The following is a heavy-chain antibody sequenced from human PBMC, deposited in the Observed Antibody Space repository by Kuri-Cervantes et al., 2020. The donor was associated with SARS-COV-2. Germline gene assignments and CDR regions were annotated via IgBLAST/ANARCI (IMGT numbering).Heavy chain of an antibody. V-gene: IGHV3-21*04. Sequence: GESLKISCAASGFTFSGYSMNWVRQAPGMGLEWVSSITGSSSYINYADSVKGRFTISRDNSKNSLYLQMNSLRTEDTALYYCAKDRGSGWYPFDYWGQGTLVTVSS. J-gene: IGHJ4*02. CDR1: GFTFSGYS. CDR2: ITGSSSYI. D-gene: IGHD6-19*01. CDR3: AKDRGSGWYPFDY.